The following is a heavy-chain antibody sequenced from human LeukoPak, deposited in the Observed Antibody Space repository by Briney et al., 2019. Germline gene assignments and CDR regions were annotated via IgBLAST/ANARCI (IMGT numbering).Heavy chain of an antibody. V-gene: IGHV4-38-2*01. D-gene: IGHD1-26*01. CDR3: ARGAISDAFDI. J-gene: IGHJ3*02. CDR1: AYSISSAYY. CDR2: IYHSGNT. Sequence: SETLSLTCGVSAYSISSAYYWGWIRRPPGKGLEWIGSIYHSGNTYYNPSLKSRVTTSVDTPKNQFSLKLSSVTAADTAVYYCARGAISDAFDIWGQGSMVTVSS.